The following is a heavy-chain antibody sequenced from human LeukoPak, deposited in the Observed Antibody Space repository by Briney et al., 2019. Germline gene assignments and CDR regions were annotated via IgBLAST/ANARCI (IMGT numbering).Heavy chain of an antibody. CDR2: ISYDGSNK. Sequence: GGSLRLSCAAYGFTFSSYGMHWVRQAPGKGLEWVAVISYDGSNKYYVDSVKGRFTISRDNSKNTLYLQMNSLRAEDTALYYCVKDVGGSYAFDYWGQGILVTVAS. V-gene: IGHV3-30*18. CDR3: VKDVGGSYAFDY. J-gene: IGHJ4*02. D-gene: IGHD1-26*01. CDR1: GFTFSSYG.